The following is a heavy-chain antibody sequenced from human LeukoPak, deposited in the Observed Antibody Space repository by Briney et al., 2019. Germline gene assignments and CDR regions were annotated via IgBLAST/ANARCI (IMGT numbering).Heavy chain of an antibody. CDR3: ARAGFRGGLIDAFDI. CDR2: ISYSGST. V-gene: IGHV4-59*08. J-gene: IGHJ3*02. Sequence: PSETLSLTCTVSGDSISSYYWSWIRQPPGKGLEWVAYISYSGSTNYNPSLKSRVTISVDMSKKQFSLKLNSVTAADTAVYYCARAGFRGGLIDAFDIWGQGTMVTVSS. CDR1: GDSISSYY. D-gene: IGHD2-15*01.